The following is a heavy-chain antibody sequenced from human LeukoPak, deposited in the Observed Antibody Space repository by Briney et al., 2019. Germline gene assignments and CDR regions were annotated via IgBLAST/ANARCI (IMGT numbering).Heavy chain of an antibody. CDR2: MGASGDST. Sequence: PGGSLRLSCGAPGFSFSSHAMNWVRQALGKGMEWVSLMGASGDSTYYADSVKGRFTISRDNSKNTLYLQMNSLRAEDTGVYYCPRDPFDYWGQGTLVTVSS. J-gene: IGHJ4*02. V-gene: IGHV3-23*01. CDR3: PRDPFDY. D-gene: IGHD5-24*01. CDR1: GFSFSSHA.